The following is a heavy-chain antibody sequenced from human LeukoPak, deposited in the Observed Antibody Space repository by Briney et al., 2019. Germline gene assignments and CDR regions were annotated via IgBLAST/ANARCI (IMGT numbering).Heavy chain of an antibody. CDR2: INPNSGGT. J-gene: IGHJ5*02. Sequence: ASVKVSCKASGYTFTGYYMHWVRQAPGQGLEWMGWINPNSGGTNYAQKFQGRVAMTRDPSISTAYMELSRLRSDDTAVYYCARGGVWFGESDLYNWFDPWGQGTLVTVSS. V-gene: IGHV1-2*02. CDR1: GYTFTGYY. CDR3: ARGGVWFGESDLYNWFDP. D-gene: IGHD3-10*01.